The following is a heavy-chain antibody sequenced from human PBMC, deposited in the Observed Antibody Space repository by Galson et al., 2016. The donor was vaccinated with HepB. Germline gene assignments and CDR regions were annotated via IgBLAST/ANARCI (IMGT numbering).Heavy chain of an antibody. Sequence: SLTCTVSGGSMSISSYYWGWIRQPPGKGLQWIGSFYYSGSTYYTPSLKSRVTISVDTSKNLFSLKLSSVTAADTAVYYCAYSGDFTIRNFDYWGQGTPVTVSS. CDR1: GGSMSISSYY. CDR2: FYYSGST. D-gene: IGHD2-15*01. J-gene: IGHJ4*02. CDR3: AYSGDFTIRNFDY. V-gene: IGHV4-39*01.